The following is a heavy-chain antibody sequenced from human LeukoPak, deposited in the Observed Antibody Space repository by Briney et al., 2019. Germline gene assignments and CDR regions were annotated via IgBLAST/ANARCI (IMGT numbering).Heavy chain of an antibody. CDR1: GFTFSSYG. J-gene: IGHJ4*02. CDR2: IRYDGSNK. Sequence: GGSLRLSCAASGFTFSSYGMHWVRQAPGKGLEWVAFIRYDGSNKYYADSVKGRFTISRDNSKNTLYLQMNSLRAEDTAVYYCARDLGYSSSPREAPPDYWGQGTLVTVSS. CDR3: ARDLGYSSSPREAPPDY. D-gene: IGHD6-13*01. V-gene: IGHV3-30*02.